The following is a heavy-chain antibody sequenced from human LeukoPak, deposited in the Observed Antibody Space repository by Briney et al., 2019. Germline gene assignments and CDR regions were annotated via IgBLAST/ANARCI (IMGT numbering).Heavy chain of an antibody. CDR3: ARTYIVVVTANAFDI. D-gene: IGHD2-21*02. CDR2: ISSSGSTI. V-gene: IGHV3-48*03. CDR1: GFTFSSYE. Sequence: GGSLRLSCAASGFTFSSYEMNWVRQAPGKGLEWVSYISSSGSTIYYADSVKGRFTISRDNAKNSLYLQMNSLRVEDTAVYYCARTYIVVVTANAFDIWGQGTMVTVSS. J-gene: IGHJ3*02.